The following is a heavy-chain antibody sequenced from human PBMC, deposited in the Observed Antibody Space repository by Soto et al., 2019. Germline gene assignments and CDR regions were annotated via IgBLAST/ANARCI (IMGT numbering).Heavy chain of an antibody. CDR2: IIPIFGTA. D-gene: IGHD3-22*01. CDR3: ARDRGRGGYYDSSGYTYYGMEV. CDR1: GGTFSSYA. J-gene: IGHJ6*02. Sequence: QVQLVQSGAEVKKPGSSVKVSCKASGGTFSSYAISWVRQSPGQGLEWMGGIIPIFGTANYAQKFQGRVTITADESTSTAYLELSRLRCEDTAVYYCARDRGRGGYYDSSGYTYYGMEVWGQGTTVTVSS. V-gene: IGHV1-69*01.